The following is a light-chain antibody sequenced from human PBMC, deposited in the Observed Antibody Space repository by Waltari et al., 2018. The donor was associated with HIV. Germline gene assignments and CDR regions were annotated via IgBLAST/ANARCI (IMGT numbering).Light chain of an antibody. CDR1: SSNIGSNP. CDR3: AAWDDSLHGYV. Sequence: QSVLTQPPSASGTPGQRVTISCSGSSSNIGSNPINWYRQLPGTAPKLLIYSNNQWPSGVPDRFFGSKSGTSASLAISGLQSEDEADYYCAAWDDSLHGYVFGTGTKVTVV. J-gene: IGLJ1*01. V-gene: IGLV1-44*01. CDR2: SNN.